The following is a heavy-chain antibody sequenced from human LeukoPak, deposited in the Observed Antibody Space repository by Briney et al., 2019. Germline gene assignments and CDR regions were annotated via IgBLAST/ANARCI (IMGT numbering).Heavy chain of an antibody. Sequence: SETLSLTCTVSGGSISSSSYYWGWIRQPPGKGLEWIGSIYYSGSTYYNPSLKSRVTISVDTSKNQFSLKLSSVTAADTAVYYCASRKNRGSGSPYYYYYGMDVWGQGTTVTVSS. D-gene: IGHD3-10*01. CDR3: ASRKNRGSGSPYYYYYGMDV. CDR2: IYYSGST. CDR1: GGSISSSSYY. J-gene: IGHJ6*02. V-gene: IGHV4-39*07.